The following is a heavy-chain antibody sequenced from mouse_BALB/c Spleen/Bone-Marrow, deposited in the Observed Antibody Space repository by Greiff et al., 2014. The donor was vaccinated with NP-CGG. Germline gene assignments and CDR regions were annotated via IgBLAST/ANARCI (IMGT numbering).Heavy chain of an antibody. J-gene: IGHJ2*01. CDR2: INPSTGYT. Sequence: QVQLKQSGAELAKPGASVKMSCKASGYTFTSYWMHWVKQRPGQGLEWIGYINPSTGYTEYNQKFKDKATLTADKSSSTAYMQLSSLTSEDSAVYYCARSYYGYLYYFDYGGQGTTLTVSS. V-gene: IGHV1-7*01. CDR3: ARSYYGYLYYFDY. CDR1: GYTFTSYW. D-gene: IGHD1-2*01.